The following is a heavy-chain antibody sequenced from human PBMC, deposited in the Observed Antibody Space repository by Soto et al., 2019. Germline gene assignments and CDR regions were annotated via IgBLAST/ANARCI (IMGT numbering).Heavy chain of an antibody. CDR3: AKCQGPVEDYYYYGMDV. CDR1: GFTFRSYD. CDR2: ISGTGGST. V-gene: IGHV3-23*01. Sequence: GGSLRLSCEASGFTFRSYDMSWVRQAPGKGLEWVSAISGTGGSTYYADSVKGRFTISRDNSKNPLYLQMNSLIAEDTAVYYCAKCQGPVEDYYYYGMDVWGQGTTVTVSS. D-gene: IGHD2-15*01. J-gene: IGHJ6*02.